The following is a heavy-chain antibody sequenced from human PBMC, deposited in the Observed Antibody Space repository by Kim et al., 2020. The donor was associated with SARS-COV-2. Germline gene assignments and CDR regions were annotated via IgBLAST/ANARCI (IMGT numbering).Heavy chain of an antibody. J-gene: IGHJ5*02. V-gene: IGHV4-34*01. D-gene: IGHD6-13*01. Sequence: SETLSLTCAVYGGSFSGYYWSWIRQPPGKGLEWIGEINHSGSTNYNPSLKSRVTISVDTSKNQFSLKLSSVTAADTAVYYCARGGGSSSWYVAWFDPWGQGTLVTVSS. CDR3: ARGGGSSSWYVAWFDP. CDR1: GGSFSGYY. CDR2: INHSGST.